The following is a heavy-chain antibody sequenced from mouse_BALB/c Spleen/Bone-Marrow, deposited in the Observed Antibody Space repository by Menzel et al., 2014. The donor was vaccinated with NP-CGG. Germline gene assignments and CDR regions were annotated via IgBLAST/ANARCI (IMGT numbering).Heavy chain of an antibody. V-gene: IGHV2-2*01. CDR3: ARKLRFYAMDY. CDR2: IWNGGNT. Sequence: VQLVESGPGLVQPSQSLSITCTVSGFSLTTYGVHWVRQSPGKGLEWLGAIWNGGNTDYNAAFISRLSISKDNSKSQVFFEMNSLQAYDTAIYYCARKLRFYAMDYWGQGTSVTVSS. D-gene: IGHD1-1*01. CDR1: GFSLTTYG. J-gene: IGHJ4*01.